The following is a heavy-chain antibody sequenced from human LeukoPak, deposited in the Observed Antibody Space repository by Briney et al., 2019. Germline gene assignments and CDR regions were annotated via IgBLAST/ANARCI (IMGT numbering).Heavy chain of an antibody. CDR2: ISGSGGSI. Sequence: GGSLRLSCAASGFTFSSYAMNWVRQAPGKGLEWVSTISGSGGSIYYAESVKGRFTTSRGKSKNTMYLQMNSLRAEDTALYYCAKDRHTIFGVLMMGFDLWGQGTLVTVSS. J-gene: IGHJ5*02. CDR3: AKDRHTIFGVLMMGFDL. V-gene: IGHV3-23*01. D-gene: IGHD3-3*01. CDR1: GFTFSSYA.